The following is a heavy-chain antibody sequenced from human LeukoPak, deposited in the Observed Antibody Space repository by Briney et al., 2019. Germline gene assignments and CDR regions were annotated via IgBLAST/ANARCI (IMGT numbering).Heavy chain of an antibody. CDR3: ANDLGWIQLNLG. D-gene: IGHD5-18*01. Sequence: GGSLRLSCAASGFTFNNYAMTWVRQAPGKGLEWVSAISGSGGSTYYADSVKGRFTISRDNSRNTVYLQMNSLRAEDTAVYYCANDLGWIQLNLGRGQGTLVTVSS. J-gene: IGHJ4*02. CDR2: ISGSGGST. CDR1: GFTFNNYA. V-gene: IGHV3-23*01.